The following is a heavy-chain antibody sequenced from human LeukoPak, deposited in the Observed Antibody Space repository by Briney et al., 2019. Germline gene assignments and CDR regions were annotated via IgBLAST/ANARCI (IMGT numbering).Heavy chain of an antibody. Sequence: PGGSLRLSCAASGFTFSSYWMSWVRQAPGKGLEWVANIKQDGSEKYYVDSVKGRFTISRDNAKNSLYLQMNSLRAEDTAVYYCAGHFSGSYYFYYYYYMDVWGKGTTVTVSS. CDR3: AGHFSGSYYFYYYYYMDV. V-gene: IGHV3-7*01. CDR2: IKQDGSEK. J-gene: IGHJ6*03. CDR1: GFTFSSYW. D-gene: IGHD1-26*01.